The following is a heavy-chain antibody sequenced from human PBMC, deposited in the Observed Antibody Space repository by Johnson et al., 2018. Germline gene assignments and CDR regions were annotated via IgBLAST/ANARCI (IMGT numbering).Heavy chain of an antibody. Sequence: VQLVESGGGLVQPGGSLRLSCAASGFTFDGFSMNWVRQAPGKGLEWVTHISSSGTTTYYADSVRGRFTISRDNAKNSLYLQVNSLRDEDTAVYYCAGGCRYTSCYRTDYFQHWGQGTLVTVSS. D-gene: IGHD2-2*02. CDR3: AGGCRYTSCYRTDYFQH. CDR1: GFTFDGFS. J-gene: IGHJ1*01. V-gene: IGHV3-48*02. CDR2: ISSSGTTT.